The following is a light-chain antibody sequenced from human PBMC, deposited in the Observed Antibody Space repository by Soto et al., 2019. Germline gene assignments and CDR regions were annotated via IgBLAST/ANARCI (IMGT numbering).Light chain of an antibody. Sequence: DIQMTQSPATLSAFVGDRVTITCRASQSISIWLAWYQQKPGKAPKLLIYEASRLESGVPSRFSGSGSGTECTLTITGLQADDFATYCCQQYIAYSGTFGQGTKLEIK. CDR1: QSISIW. J-gene: IGKJ2*01. V-gene: IGKV1-5*03. CDR3: QQYIAYSGT. CDR2: EAS.